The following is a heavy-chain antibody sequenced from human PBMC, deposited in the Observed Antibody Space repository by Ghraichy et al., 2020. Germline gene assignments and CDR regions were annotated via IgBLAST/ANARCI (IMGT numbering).Heavy chain of an antibody. J-gene: IGHJ4*02. D-gene: IGHD5-18*01. V-gene: IGHV3-23*01. CDR3: AKVRYSYTLGDY. CDR2: ISGSAGST. CDR1: GFIFSNYV. Sequence: GGSLRLSCAASGFIFSNYVMSWVRQAPGKGLEWVSVISGSAGSTYYADSVKGRFTISIDNSKNTLYLQMNSLRAEDTAVYYCAKVRYSYTLGDYWGQGTLVTVSS.